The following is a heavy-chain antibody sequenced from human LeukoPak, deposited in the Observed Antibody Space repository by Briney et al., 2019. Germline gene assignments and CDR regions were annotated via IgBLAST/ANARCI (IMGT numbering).Heavy chain of an antibody. V-gene: IGHV3-30*09. J-gene: IGHJ4*02. CDR2: ISSDSSNR. CDR3: VRGSPTSGWFWYIEH. Sequence: GKSLRLSCEASGFTFGSYAMHGVRQAPGKGLEWVAVISSDSSNRYYADSVGDRFVISRDDSKNTLYMHLNSLRSEDTAFYYCVRGSPTSGWFWYIEHWGQGILVSVSS. CDR1: GFTFGSYA. D-gene: IGHD6-19*01.